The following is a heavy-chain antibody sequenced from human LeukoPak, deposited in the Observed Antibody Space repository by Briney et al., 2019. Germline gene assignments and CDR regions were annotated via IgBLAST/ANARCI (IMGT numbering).Heavy chain of an antibody. Sequence: SETLSLTCSVSGGSISTSGYYWGWIRQSPGKGLEWIVSMSFDGNTFYNPSLKSRVTISLDTSRNQFSLRLTSVTAADTAVYYCARVSISPGYYYYYYMDVWGKGTTVTISS. V-gene: IGHV4-39*07. D-gene: IGHD3-3*01. CDR3: ARVSISPGYYYYYYMDV. CDR1: GGSISTSGYY. J-gene: IGHJ6*03. CDR2: MSFDGNT.